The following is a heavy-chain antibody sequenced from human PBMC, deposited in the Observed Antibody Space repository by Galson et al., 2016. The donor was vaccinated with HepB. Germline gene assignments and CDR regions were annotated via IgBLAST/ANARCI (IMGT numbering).Heavy chain of an antibody. Sequence: SMRLSCADSTFTFSNYWMTWVRQAPGKGLEGVANIKPDGSEKYYVDSVKGRFTISRDNAKKSLYLQMNSLRAEDTAVYYCARRSCTAVACYSASYRCFDSWGQGTLVTVSS. J-gene: IGHJ4*02. V-gene: IGHV3-7*01. CDR1: TFTFSNYW. D-gene: IGHD2-15*01. CDR3: ARRSCTAVACYSASYRCFDS. CDR2: IKPDGSEK.